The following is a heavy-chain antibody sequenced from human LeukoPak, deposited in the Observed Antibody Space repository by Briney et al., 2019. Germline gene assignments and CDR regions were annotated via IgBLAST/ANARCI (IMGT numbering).Heavy chain of an antibody. D-gene: IGHD3-3*01. CDR1: GFTVSSNY. CDR2: IYSGGST. J-gene: IGHJ4*02. Sequence: GGSLRLSCAASGFTVSSNYMSWVRQAPGKGLEWVSVIYSGGSTYYADSVKGRFTISRDNSKNTLYLQMNSLRAEDTAVYYCAKAGGTIFGVVIPTYWGQGTLVTVSS. CDR3: AKAGGTIFGVVIPTY. V-gene: IGHV3-66*01.